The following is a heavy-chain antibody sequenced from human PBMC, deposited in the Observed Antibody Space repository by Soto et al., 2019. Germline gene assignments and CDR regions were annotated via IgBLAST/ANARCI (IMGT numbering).Heavy chain of an antibody. CDR3: AKGPDGSGYYHNWFDS. V-gene: IGHV3-23*01. CDR1: GFSFSDYA. CDR2: ISRTGDSA. D-gene: IGHD3-22*01. Sequence: EVHLLESGGALVQPGGSLKLSCAASGFSFSDYAMSWVRQAPGKGLEWVSRISRTGDSAYYADSVKGRFAISRDRSKNRLALQIDSLRVYDTAVYYCAKGPDGSGYYHNWFDSWGQGTLITVSS. J-gene: IGHJ5*01.